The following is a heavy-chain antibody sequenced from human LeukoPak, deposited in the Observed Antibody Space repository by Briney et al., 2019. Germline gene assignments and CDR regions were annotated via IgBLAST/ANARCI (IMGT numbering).Heavy chain of an antibody. V-gene: IGHV3-33*08. J-gene: IGHJ6*02. CDR1: GFTFSSYG. D-gene: IGHD2-8*01. CDR3: ARARLYGSYGMDV. Sequence: PGGSLRLSCAASGFTFSSYGMHWVRQAPGKGLEWVAVIWYDGSNKYHADSVKGRFTISRDNSKNTLYLQMNSLRAEDTAVYYFARARLYGSYGMDVGGQGTTVTVPS. CDR2: IWYDGSNK.